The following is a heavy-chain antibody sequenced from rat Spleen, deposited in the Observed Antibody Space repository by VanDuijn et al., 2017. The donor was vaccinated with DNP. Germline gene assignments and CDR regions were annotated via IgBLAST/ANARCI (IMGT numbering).Heavy chain of an antibody. Sequence: EVQLVESGGGLVQPGRSMKLACAASGFTFINYDMAWVRQAPKKGLEWVATISHDGSSTYYRDSVKGRFTISRDNAKSTLYLQMNSLRSEDTATYYCARHGYTTDYYYFEYWGQGVMVTVSS. D-gene: IGHD1-6*01. V-gene: IGHV5-22*01. CDR2: ISHDGSST. CDR1: GFTFINYD. J-gene: IGHJ2*01. CDR3: ARHGYTTDYYYFEY.